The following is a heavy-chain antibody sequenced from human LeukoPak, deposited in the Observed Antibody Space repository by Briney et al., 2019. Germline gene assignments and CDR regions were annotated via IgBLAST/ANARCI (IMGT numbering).Heavy chain of an antibody. D-gene: IGHD3-3*01. CDR2: ISSSGSTI. CDR3: ARAGADGVDHVEKYYMDV. V-gene: IGHV3-11*01. J-gene: IGHJ6*03. Sequence: TGGSLRLSCAASGFTFSDYYMSWIRQAPGKGLEWVSYISSSGSTIYYADSVKGRFTISRDNAKNSLYLQMNSLRAEDTAVYYCARAGADGVDHVEKYYMDVWGKGTTVTVSS. CDR1: GFTFSDYY.